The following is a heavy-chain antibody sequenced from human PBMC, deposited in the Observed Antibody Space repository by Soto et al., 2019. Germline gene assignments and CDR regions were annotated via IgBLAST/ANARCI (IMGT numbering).Heavy chain of an antibody. CDR3: ARDFNWASDY. CDR1: GGTFSNYA. Sequence: ASVKVSCKASGGTFSNYAITWVRQAPGQGLEWMGWINSGTGNRKYSQRFQGRVTIASDTSASTGYMELSSLSSEDTAVYYCARDFNWASDYWGPGTLVTVSS. V-gene: IGHV1-3*01. J-gene: IGHJ4*02. CDR2: INSGTGNR. D-gene: IGHD1-1*01.